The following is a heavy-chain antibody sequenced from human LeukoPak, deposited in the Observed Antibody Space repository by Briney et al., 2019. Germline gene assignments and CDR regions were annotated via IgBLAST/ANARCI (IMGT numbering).Heavy chain of an antibody. D-gene: IGHD3-9*01. J-gene: IGHJ4*02. Sequence: GGSLRLSCAASGFTFSTFAMIWVRQAPGKGLVWVSRINSDGSSTNYADSVKGRFTISRDNAKNTLYLQMNSLRAEDTAVYYCARVNYDILTGRGNYFDYWGQGTLVTVSS. CDR3: ARVNYDILTGRGNYFDY. CDR1: GFTFSTFA. V-gene: IGHV3-74*01. CDR2: INSDGSST.